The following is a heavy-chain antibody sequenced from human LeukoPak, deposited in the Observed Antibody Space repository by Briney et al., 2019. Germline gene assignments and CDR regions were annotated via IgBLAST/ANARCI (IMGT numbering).Heavy chain of an antibody. CDR2: IAHHGSNK. D-gene: IGHD2-8*01. V-gene: IGHV3-30*02. CDR1: GFTFSRNA. CDR3: AKDQDCSNGICYTGFDY. J-gene: IGHJ4*02. Sequence: PGGSLRLSCAASGFTFSRNAIHWVRQGPGKGLEWVSYIAHHGSNKYYADSVKGRFTISRDNSKNTLYLQMKSLRAEDTAVYYCAKDQDCSNGICYTGFDYWGQGTLVTVSS.